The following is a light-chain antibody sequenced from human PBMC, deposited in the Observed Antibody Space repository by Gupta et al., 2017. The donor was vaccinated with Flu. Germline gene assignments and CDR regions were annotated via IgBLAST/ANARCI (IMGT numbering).Light chain of an antibody. Sequence: QSVLTQPPSASGTPGQRITISCSGSSFNVGSNTVSWYQQLPGTAPKLLIYSNNHRPSGVPDRFSGSKSDTSASLAISGLQSEDEADYYCATWDDRLNGWLFGGGTKLTVL. CDR2: SNN. CDR1: SFNVGSNT. CDR3: ATWDDRLNGWL. J-gene: IGLJ3*02. V-gene: IGLV1-44*01.